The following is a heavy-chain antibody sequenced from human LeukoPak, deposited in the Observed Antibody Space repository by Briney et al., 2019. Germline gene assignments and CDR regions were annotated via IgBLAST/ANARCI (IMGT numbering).Heavy chain of an antibody. V-gene: IGHV3-23*01. D-gene: IGHD2-8*01. CDR3: AKDHGIYCTNGVCYFDY. J-gene: IGHJ4*02. CDR2: ISGSGGST. CDR1: GFTVSSNY. Sequence: GGSLRLSCAASGFTVSSNYMSWVRQAPGKGLEWVSAISGSGGSTYYADSVKGRFTISRDNSKNTLYLQMNSLRAEDTAVYYCAKDHGIYCTNGVCYFDYWGQGTLVTVSS.